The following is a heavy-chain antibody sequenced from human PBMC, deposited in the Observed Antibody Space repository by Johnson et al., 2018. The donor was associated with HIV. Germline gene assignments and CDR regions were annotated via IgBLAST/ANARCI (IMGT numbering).Heavy chain of an antibody. J-gene: IGHJ3*02. D-gene: IGHD1-26*01. Sequence: QVQLVESGGGVVQPGGSLRLSCVTSGFTFSTSGMHWVRQAPGKGLEWVAFIRFDGSNKYYADSVKGRFTISRGNSKNTLYLQMNSLRVEDTAVYYCARDPGGSLGAFDIWGQGTIVTVSS. CDR3: ARDPGGSLGAFDI. CDR2: IRFDGSNK. V-gene: IGHV3-30*02. CDR1: GFTFSTSG.